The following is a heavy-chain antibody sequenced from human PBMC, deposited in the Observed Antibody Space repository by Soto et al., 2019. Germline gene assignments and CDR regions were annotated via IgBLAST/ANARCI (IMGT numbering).Heavy chain of an antibody. D-gene: IGHD6-19*01. Sequence: PGGSLRLSCAASGFTFSSYAMSWVRQAPGKGLEWVSAISGSGGSTYYADSVKGRFTISRDNSKNTLYLQMNSLRAEDTAVYYCAKPVEAGAGSNSHPIGYFDYWGKGTLVTVSS. CDR2: ISGSGGST. V-gene: IGHV3-23*01. J-gene: IGHJ4*02. CDR1: GFTFSSYA. CDR3: AKPVEAGAGSNSHPIGYFDY.